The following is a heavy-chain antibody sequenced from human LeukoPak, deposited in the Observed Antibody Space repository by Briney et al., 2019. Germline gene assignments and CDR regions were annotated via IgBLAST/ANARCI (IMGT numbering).Heavy chain of an antibody. D-gene: IGHD2-15*01. J-gene: IGHJ4*02. Sequence: PGGSLRLSCAASGFTFSSYAMSWVRQAPGKGLEWVSAISESGSSTYYADSVKGRFTISRDDSKNTLYLQMNRLRAEDTAVYYCATPVAATFVDFDYWGQGTLVTVSS. CDR3: ATPVAATFVDFDY. CDR1: GFTFSSYA. V-gene: IGHV3-23*01. CDR2: ISESGSST.